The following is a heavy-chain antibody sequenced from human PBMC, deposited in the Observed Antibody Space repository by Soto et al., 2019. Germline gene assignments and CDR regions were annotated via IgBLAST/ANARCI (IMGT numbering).Heavy chain of an antibody. J-gene: IGHJ5*02. CDR2: IHYSGST. CDR3: ALGGTTITSWFDP. Sequence: QVQLQESGPGLVKPSETLSLTCTVSGGSISSYYWSWIRQPPGKGLEWIGYIHYSGSTNYNPSLRSRVTISVDTSKNQFSLKLSSVTAADTAVYYCALGGTTITSWFDPWGQGTLVTVSS. D-gene: IGHD4-4*01. V-gene: IGHV4-59*08. CDR1: GGSISSYY.